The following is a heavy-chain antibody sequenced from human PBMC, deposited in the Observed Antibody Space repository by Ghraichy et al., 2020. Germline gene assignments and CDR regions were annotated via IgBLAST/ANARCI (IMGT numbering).Heavy chain of an antibody. CDR3: AISITISYDSSGYYLDY. Sequence: SVKVSCKASGGTFSSYAISWVRQAPGQGLEWMGGIIPIFGTANYAQKFQGRVTITTDESTSTAYMELSSLRSEDTAVYYCAISITISYDSSGYYLDYWGQGTLVTVSS. CDR2: IIPIFGTA. D-gene: IGHD3-22*01. V-gene: IGHV1-69*05. CDR1: GGTFSSYA. J-gene: IGHJ4*02.